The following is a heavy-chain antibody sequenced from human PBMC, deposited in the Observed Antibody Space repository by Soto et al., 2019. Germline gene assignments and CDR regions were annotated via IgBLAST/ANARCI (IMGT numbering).Heavy chain of an antibody. Sequence: PSETLSLTCTVSGGSISSGGYYWSWIRQHPGKGLEWIGYIYYSGSTYYNPSLKSRVTISVATSKNQFYRKRSSVTAADTAVYYCAAYLSPGGNHLYCYYGMVVWGPGTMVTVSS. J-gene: IGHJ6*02. D-gene: IGHD2-21*01. CDR3: AAYLSPGGNHLYCYYGMVV. CDR2: IYYSGST. V-gene: IGHV4-31*03. CDR1: GGSISSGGYY.